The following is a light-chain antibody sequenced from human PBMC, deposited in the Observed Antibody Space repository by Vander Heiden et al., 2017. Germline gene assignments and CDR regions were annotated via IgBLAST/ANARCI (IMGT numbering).Light chain of an antibody. V-gene: IGLV3-1*01. CDR2: QDS. CDR3: QVWDSSTWV. Sequence: SYELTQPPSVSVSPGQTASITCSGDKLGDKYACWYQQKPGQSPVLVIYQDSKRPSGIPERFSGSNSGNTATLTISGTQAMDEADYYCQVWDSSTWVFGGGTKLTGL. J-gene: IGLJ3*02. CDR1: KLGDKY.